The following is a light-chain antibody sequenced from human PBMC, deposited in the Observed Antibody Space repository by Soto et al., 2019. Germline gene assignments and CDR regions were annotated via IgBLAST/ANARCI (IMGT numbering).Light chain of an antibody. CDR2: AAS. V-gene: IGKV1-39*01. Sequence: DIQMTQSPTSLSASVGDRVTITCLASQDINSYLNWYQHKPGKSPKLLIYAASSLQSGVSSRFSGSESGTDFTLTINSLQPDDSAIYYCQQTYTTRALTFGGGTKVDI. CDR3: QQTYTTRALT. J-gene: IGKJ4*01. CDR1: QDINSY.